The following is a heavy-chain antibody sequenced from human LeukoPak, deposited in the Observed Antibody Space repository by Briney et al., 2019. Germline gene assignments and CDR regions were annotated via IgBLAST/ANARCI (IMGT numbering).Heavy chain of an antibody. CDR3: ARSRLDSSGYSGHSHFYFFDY. D-gene: IGHD3-22*01. V-gene: IGHV3-43*02. CDR1: GFTFDDYA. Sequence: GGSLRLSCAASGFTFDDYAMHWVRQAPGKGLEWVSLISGDGGSTYYADSVKGRFTISRDNAKNSLYLQMNSLRAEDTAVYYCARSRLDSSGYSGHSHFYFFDYWGQGTLVTVSS. CDR2: ISGDGGST. J-gene: IGHJ4*02.